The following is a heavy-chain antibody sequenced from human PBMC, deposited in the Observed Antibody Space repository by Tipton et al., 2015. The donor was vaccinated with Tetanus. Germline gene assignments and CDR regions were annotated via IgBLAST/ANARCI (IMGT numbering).Heavy chain of an antibody. D-gene: IGHD1-7*01. V-gene: IGHV4-31*03. Sequence: TLSLTCTVSGDSISSGGPYWSWIRQFPGKGLEWMGYIHHTGSTYYNPSLKTRITLSVDTPKNQFSLNLSSVTAADTAVYYCERHAARNSDFDYWGQGTLVTVPP. CDR3: ERHAARNSDFDY. J-gene: IGHJ4*02. CDR1: GDSISSGGPY. CDR2: IHHTGST.